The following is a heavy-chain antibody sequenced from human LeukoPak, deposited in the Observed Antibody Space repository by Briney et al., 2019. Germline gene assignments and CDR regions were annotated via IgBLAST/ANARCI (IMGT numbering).Heavy chain of an antibody. J-gene: IGHJ4*02. CDR1: GFTFSTYT. Sequence: GGSLRLSCVASGFTFSTYTMVWVRQAPGKGLEWVSTISPSGGVTFYSDSVRGRFTISRDYSKDTLFLQMNSLRAEDTALYYCAKAHVPTMIRGVVSSDWGQGTLVTVSS. D-gene: IGHD3-10*01. CDR2: ISPSGGVT. V-gene: IGHV3-23*01. CDR3: AKAHVPTMIRGVVSSD.